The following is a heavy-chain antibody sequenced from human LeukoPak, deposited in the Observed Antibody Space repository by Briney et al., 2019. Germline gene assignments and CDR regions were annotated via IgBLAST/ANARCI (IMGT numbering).Heavy chain of an antibody. V-gene: IGHV4-30-4*01. J-gene: IGHJ3*02. CDR3: AREVNIPTGATDDAFDI. D-gene: IGHD1-1*01. CDR1: GGSISSGDYY. Sequence: PSETLSLTCTVSGGSISSGDYYWSWVRQPPGKGLEWIAYIYYSGSAYYNPSLESRLTISVDTSKNQFSLKVRSMTAADTAVYYCAREVNIPTGATDDAFDIWGQGTMVTVSS. CDR2: IYYSGSA.